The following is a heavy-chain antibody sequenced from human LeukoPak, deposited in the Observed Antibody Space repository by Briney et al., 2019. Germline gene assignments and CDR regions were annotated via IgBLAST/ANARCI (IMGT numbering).Heavy chain of an antibody. Sequence: GGTLRLSCAASGFTFSDYYMSWIRQAPGKGLEWVSYISSSNTYTNYAGSVKGRFTISRDDAKNSLFLQMNSLRAEDTAVYYCARSRSYYPADYWGQGTPVTVSS. CDR1: GFTFSDYY. J-gene: IGHJ4*02. CDR2: ISSSNTYT. V-gene: IGHV3-11*03. CDR3: ARSRSYYPADY. D-gene: IGHD1-26*01.